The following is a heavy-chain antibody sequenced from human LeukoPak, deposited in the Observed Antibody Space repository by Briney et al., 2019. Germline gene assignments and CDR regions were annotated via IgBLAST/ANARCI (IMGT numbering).Heavy chain of an antibody. V-gene: IGHV4-59*01. D-gene: IGHD4-17*01. CDR2: IYYTGST. CDR3: ARVTTDYGDANYFDL. CDR1: GGSIRSYY. J-gene: IGHJ2*01. Sequence: SETLSLTCTASGGSIRSYYWSWIRQPPGKGLDWIGYIYYTGSTNYNPSLKSRVTMSVDTSKNQFSLKLSSVTVADTAVYYCARVTTDYGDANYFDLWGRGTLVTVSS.